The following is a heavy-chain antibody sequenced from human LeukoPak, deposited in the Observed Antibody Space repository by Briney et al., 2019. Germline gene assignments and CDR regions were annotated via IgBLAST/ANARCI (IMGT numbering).Heavy chain of an antibody. CDR1: GYSFDSYW. Sequence: GESLKISRKGSGYSFDSYWIGWVRQMPGKGLECVGIIYPGDSDVRYSPSFEGQVTMSADKSINTAYLQWSSLRASDTAVYYCVRHGPGRYYYYYMDVWGKGTTVAVS. D-gene: IGHD1-14*01. J-gene: IGHJ6*03. CDR2: IYPGDSDV. CDR3: VRHGPGRYYYYYMDV. V-gene: IGHV5-51*01.